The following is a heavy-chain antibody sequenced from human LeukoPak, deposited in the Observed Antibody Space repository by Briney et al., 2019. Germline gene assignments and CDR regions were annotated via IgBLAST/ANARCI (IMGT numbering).Heavy chain of an antibody. CDR3: ARLVAAAGKNWFDP. V-gene: IGHV4-59*01. CDR2: IYYSGST. Sequence: SETLSLTCTVSGGSISSYYWSWIRQPPGKGLEWIGYIYYSGSTNYNPSLKRRVTISVDTSKNQFSLKLSSVTGADTAVYYCARLVAAAGKNWFDPWGQGTLVTVSS. D-gene: IGHD6-13*01. J-gene: IGHJ5*02. CDR1: GGSISSYY.